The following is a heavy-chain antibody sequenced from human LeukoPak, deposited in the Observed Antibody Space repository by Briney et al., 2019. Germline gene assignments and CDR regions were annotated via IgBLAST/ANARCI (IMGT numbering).Heavy chain of an antibody. V-gene: IGHV4-59*11. CDR1: GDSINSLDL. CDR2: IYYSGST. Sequence: SETLSLTCTVSGDSINSLDLWSWVRQPPGKGLEWIGYIYYSGSTNYNPSLKSRVTISVDTSKNQFSLKLSSVTAADTAVYYCARLGLYCSGGSCYYYYGMDVWGQGTTVTVSS. J-gene: IGHJ6*02. CDR3: ARLGLYCSGGSCYYYYGMDV. D-gene: IGHD2-15*01.